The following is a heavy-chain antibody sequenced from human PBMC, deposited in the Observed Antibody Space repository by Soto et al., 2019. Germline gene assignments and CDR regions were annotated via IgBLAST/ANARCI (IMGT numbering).Heavy chain of an antibody. CDR1: GFTFSSYG. CDR3: AKDLVGMSGFDY. V-gene: IGHV3-30*18. D-gene: IGHD6-19*01. CDR2: ISYDGSNK. J-gene: IGHJ4*02. Sequence: LRLSCAASGFTFSSYGMHWVRQAPGKGLEWVAVISYDGSNKYYADSVKGRFTISRDNSKNTLYLQMDSLRAEDTAVYYCAKDLVGMSGFDYWGQGTLVTVSS.